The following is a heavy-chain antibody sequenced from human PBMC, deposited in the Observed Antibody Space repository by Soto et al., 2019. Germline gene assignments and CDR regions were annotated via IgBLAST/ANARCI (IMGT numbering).Heavy chain of an antibody. D-gene: IGHD4-17*01. CDR1: GGSFSGYY. CDR3: ARGAFDDYGDYGGFDY. Sequence: QVQLQQWGAGLLKPSETLSLTCAVYGGSFSGYYWSWIRQPPGKGLEWIGEINHSGSTNYHPSLKRRVTLSVDPSKHQCPLTLSSVTAADTAVYYCARGAFDDYGDYGGFDYWGQGTLVTVSS. J-gene: IGHJ4*02. V-gene: IGHV4-34*01. CDR2: INHSGST.